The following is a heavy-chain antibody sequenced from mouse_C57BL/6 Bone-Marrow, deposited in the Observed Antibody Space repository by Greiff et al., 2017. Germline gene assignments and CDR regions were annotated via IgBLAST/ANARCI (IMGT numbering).Heavy chain of an antibody. D-gene: IGHD3-2*02. Sequence: VQLQQSGPGLVQPSQSLSITCTVSGFSLTSYGVHWVRQPPGKGLEWLGVIWSGGSTDYNAAFISRLSISKDNSKSQVFFKMNSLQADDTAIYYCAKNDGGTAQVGYAMDYWGQGTSVTVSS. CDR3: AKNDGGTAQVGYAMDY. J-gene: IGHJ4*01. V-gene: IGHV2-4*01. CDR1: GFSLTSYG. CDR2: IWSGGST.